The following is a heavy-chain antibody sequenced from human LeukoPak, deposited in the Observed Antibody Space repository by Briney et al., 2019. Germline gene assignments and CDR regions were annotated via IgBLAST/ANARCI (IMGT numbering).Heavy chain of an antibody. CDR3: ARDRYSSSWYGGYETDY. Sequence: PGGPLRLSCAASGFTFSSYWMSWVRQAPGKGLEWVANIKQDGSEKYYVDSVKGRLTISRDNAKNSLYLQMNSLRAEDTAVYYCARDRYSSSWYGGYETDYWGQGTLVTVSS. J-gene: IGHJ4*02. CDR1: GFTFSSYW. CDR2: IKQDGSEK. V-gene: IGHV3-7*01. D-gene: IGHD6-13*01.